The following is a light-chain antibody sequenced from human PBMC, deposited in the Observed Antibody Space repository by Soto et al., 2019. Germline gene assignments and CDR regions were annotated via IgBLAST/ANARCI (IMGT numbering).Light chain of an antibody. J-gene: IGLJ2*01. V-gene: IGLV1-51*01. CDR3: GTWDSSLSAEV. CDR2: DNN. Sequence: QSVLTQPPSVSAAPGQKVTISCSGSSSNIGNNCVSWYQQLPGTAPKFLIYDNNKRPSGIPDRFSGSKSGTSATLGITGLQTGDEADYYCGTWDSSLSAEVFGGGTKLTVL. CDR1: SSNIGNNC.